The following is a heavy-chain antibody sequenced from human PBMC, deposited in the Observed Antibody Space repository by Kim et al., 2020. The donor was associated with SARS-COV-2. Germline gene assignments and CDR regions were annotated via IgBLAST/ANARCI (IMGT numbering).Heavy chain of an antibody. J-gene: IGHJ5*02. CDR2: ISSSSSYI. V-gene: IGHV3-21*04. CDR1: GFTFSSYS. CDR3: ARGGDGYNSNWFDP. D-gene: IGHD5-12*01. Sequence: GGSLRLSCAASGFTFSSYSMNWVRQAPGKGLEWVSSISSSSSYIYYADSVKGRFTISRDNAKNSLYLQMNSLRAEDTAVYYCARGGDGYNSNWFDPWGQGTLVTVSS.